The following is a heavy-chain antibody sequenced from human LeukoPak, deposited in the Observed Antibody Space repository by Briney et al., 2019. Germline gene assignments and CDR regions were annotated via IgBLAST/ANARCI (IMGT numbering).Heavy chain of an antibody. V-gene: IGHV1-69*05. CDR2: IIPIFGTA. CDR1: GGTFSSYA. J-gene: IGHJ3*02. CDR3: ARDVRYCSGGSCYPDAFDI. D-gene: IGHD2-15*01. Sequence: ASVKVSCKASGGTFSSYAISWVRQAPGQGLEWMGRIIPIFGTANYAQKFQGRVTITTDESTSTAYMELSGLRSEDTAVYYCARDVRYCSGGSCYPDAFDIWGQGTMVTVSS.